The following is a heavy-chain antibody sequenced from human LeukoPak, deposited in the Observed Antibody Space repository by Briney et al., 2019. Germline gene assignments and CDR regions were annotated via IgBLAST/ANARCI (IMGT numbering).Heavy chain of an antibody. CDR1: GGSISSYY. CDR2: IYYSGST. Sequence: SETLSLTCTVSGGSISSYYWGWIRQPPGKGLEWIGYIYYSGSTNYNPSLKSRVTISVDTSKNQFSLKLSSVTAADTAVYYCARVSRGSLYYGMDVWGQGTTVAVSS. J-gene: IGHJ6*02. D-gene: IGHD3-10*01. V-gene: IGHV4-59*01. CDR3: ARVSRGSLYYGMDV.